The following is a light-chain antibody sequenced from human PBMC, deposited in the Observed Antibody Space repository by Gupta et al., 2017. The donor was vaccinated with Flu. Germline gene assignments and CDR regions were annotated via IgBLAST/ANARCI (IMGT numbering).Light chain of an antibody. CDR2: KAS. Sequence: DVHLTQSPPLLSAFVGDRVTITCLASQNIEDWLALDQQKPGTAPKLLISKASSLESGVPSRFSGSGSGTDFTLTISNLQPDDSAIYNCHQYHSHSTYTFGQGTKL. V-gene: IGKV1-5*03. J-gene: IGKJ2*01. CDR1: QNIEDW. CDR3: HQYHSHSTYT.